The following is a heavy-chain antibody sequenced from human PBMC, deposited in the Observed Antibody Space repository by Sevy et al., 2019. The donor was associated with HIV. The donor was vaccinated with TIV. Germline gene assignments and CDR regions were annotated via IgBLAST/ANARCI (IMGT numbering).Heavy chain of an antibody. CDR2: INHSGST. CDR3: ARERITMVRGVPPRGGSDP. D-gene: IGHD3-10*01. CDR1: GGSFSGYY. V-gene: IGHV4-34*01. J-gene: IGHJ5*02. Sequence: SETLSLTCAVYGGSFSGYYWSWIRQPPGKGLEWIGEINHSGSTNYNPSLKSRVTISVDTSKNQFSLKLSSVTAADTAVYYCARERITMVRGVPPRGGSDPWGQGTLVTVSS.